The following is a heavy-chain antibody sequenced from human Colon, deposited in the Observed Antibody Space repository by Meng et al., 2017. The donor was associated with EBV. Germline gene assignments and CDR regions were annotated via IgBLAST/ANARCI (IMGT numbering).Heavy chain of an antibody. CDR3: ARRGPSGNFSP. CDR2: IDHRGNT. J-gene: IGHJ5*02. D-gene: IGHD3-10*01. V-gene: IGHV4-34*01. CDR1: GGSFRDYY. Sequence: QVERQQGGAGLLKPSETLSRGFAVYGGSFRDYYWTWIRHPPGKGLEWIGEIDHRGNTKYNPSLKSRVTISLDTSKKQFSLKVSSVTAADSAVYYCARRGPSGNFSPWSQGALVTVSS.